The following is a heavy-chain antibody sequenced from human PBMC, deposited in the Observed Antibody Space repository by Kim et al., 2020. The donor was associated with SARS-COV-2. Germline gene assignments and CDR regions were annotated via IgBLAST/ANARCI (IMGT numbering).Heavy chain of an antibody. V-gene: IGHV3-21*01. CDR2: ISSSSSYI. D-gene: IGHD6-13*01. CDR1: GFTFSSYS. CDR3: ARCGSSWEGYFQH. Sequence: GGSLRLSCAASGFTFSSYSMNWVRQAPGKGLEWVSSISSSSSYIYYADSVKGRFTISRDNAKNSLYLQMNSLRAEDTAVYYCARCGSSWEGYFQHWGQGTLVTVSS. J-gene: IGHJ1*01.